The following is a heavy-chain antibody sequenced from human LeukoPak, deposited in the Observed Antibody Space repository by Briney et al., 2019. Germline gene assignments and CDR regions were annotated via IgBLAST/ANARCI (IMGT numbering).Heavy chain of an antibody. J-gene: IGHJ4*02. CDR2: INHSGST. CDR3: AREPYYYDSSGYPWDY. Sequence: SETLSLTCAVSGGSISSGGYSWSWIRQPPGKGLEWIGEINHSGSTNYNPSLKSRVTISVDTSKNQFSLKLSSVTAADTAVYYCAREPYYYDSSGYPWDYWGQGTLVTVSS. D-gene: IGHD3-22*01. CDR1: GGSISSGGYS. V-gene: IGHV4-30-2*01.